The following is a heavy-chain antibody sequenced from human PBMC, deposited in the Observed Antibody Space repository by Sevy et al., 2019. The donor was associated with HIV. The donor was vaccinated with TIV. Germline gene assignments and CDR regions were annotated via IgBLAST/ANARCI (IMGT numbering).Heavy chain of an antibody. D-gene: IGHD3-16*02. Sequence: SETLSLTYAVYGGSFSGYYWSWIRQPPGKGLEWIGEINHSGSTNYNPSLKSRVTISVDTSKNQFSLKLSSVTAADTAVYYCARGRPNYDYIWGSYRYTGSGPDYFDYWGQGTLVTVSS. CDR1: GGSFSGYY. J-gene: IGHJ4*02. CDR2: INHSGST. CDR3: ARGRPNYDYIWGSYRYTGSGPDYFDY. V-gene: IGHV4-34*01.